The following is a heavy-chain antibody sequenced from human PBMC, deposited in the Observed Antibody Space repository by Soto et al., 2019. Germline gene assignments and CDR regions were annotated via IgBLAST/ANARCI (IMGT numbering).Heavy chain of an antibody. CDR2: IWYDGSNK. V-gene: IGHV3-33*01. CDR3: ARDNDSSGYYYIFDY. CDR1: GFTFISYG. D-gene: IGHD3-22*01. J-gene: IGHJ4*02. Sequence: GGSLRLSCAASGFTFISYGMHWVRQAPGKGLEWVAVIWYDGSNKYYADSVKGRFTISRDNSKNTLYLQMNSLRAEDTAVYYCARDNDSSGYYYIFDYWGQGTLVTVSS.